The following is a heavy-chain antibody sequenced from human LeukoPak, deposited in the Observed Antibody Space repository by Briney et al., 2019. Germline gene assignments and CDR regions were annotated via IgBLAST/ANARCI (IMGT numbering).Heavy chain of an antibody. CDR3: ARGRGIAVAGRTKNFDY. CDR1: GGSFNGYY. CDR2: INHSGST. Sequence: SETLSLTCAVYGGSFNGYYWSWIRQPPGKGLEWIGEINHSGSTNYNPSLKSRVTISVDTSKNQFSLKLSSVTAADTAVYYCARGRGIAVAGRTKNFDYWGQGTLVTVSS. D-gene: IGHD6-19*01. V-gene: IGHV4-34*01. J-gene: IGHJ4*02.